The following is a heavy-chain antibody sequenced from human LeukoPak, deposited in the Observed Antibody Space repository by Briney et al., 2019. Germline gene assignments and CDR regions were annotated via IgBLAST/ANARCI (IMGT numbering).Heavy chain of an antibody. CDR2: INPNGGST. Sequence: ASVKVSCKASGYTFTSYYIHWVRQAPRQGPEWMGIINPNGGSTSYAQKFQGRVTMTRDTTTSTVYMELNSLRSEDTAVYYCARKNLGISGMDVWGQGTTVIVS. CDR1: GYTFTSYY. V-gene: IGHV1-46*01. J-gene: IGHJ6*02. CDR3: ARKNLGISGMDV.